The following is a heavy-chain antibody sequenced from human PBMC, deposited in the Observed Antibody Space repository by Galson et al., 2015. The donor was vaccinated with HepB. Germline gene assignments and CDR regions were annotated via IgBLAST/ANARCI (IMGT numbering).Heavy chain of an antibody. CDR3: ANLPVPEHDFWSGAMDV. Sequence: SLRLSCAASGFTFRNYAMSWVRQAPGKGLEWVSALSSSGGSTYYADSVTGRFTISRDNSKNTLYLQINSLRAEDTAIYYCANLPVPEHDFWSGAMDVWGEGTTVTVSS. J-gene: IGHJ6*03. CDR2: LSSSGGST. D-gene: IGHD3-3*01. V-gene: IGHV3-23*01. CDR1: GFTFRNYA.